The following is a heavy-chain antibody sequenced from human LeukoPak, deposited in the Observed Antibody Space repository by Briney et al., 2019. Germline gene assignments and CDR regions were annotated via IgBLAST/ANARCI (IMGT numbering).Heavy chain of an antibody. V-gene: IGHV3-23*01. CDR1: GFTFSSYA. J-gene: IGHJ4*02. CDR3: ARYLGDYVWGSYRYPDY. Sequence: PGGSLRLSCAASGFTFSSYAMSWVRQAPGKGLEWVSAISGSGGSTYYADSVKGRFTISRDNSKNTLYLQMNSLRAEDTAVYYCARYLGDYVWGSYRYPDYWGQGTLVTVSS. D-gene: IGHD3-16*02. CDR2: ISGSGGST.